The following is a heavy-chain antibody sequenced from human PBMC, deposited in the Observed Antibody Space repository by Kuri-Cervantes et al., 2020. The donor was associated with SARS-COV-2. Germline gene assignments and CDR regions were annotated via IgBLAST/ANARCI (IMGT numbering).Heavy chain of an antibody. J-gene: IGHJ4*02. V-gene: IGHV3-30*18. D-gene: IGHD6-19*01. CDR1: GFTFSRYG. Sequence: GESLKISCAASGFTFSRYGMHWVRQAPGKGLEWVSAIGHDVSRTNYSDSVNGRFTISRDNSQNMVYLQMTTLREDDTAVYYCAKEGNSCWYGGDWGQGALVTVSS. CDR2: IGHDVSRT. CDR3: AKEGNSCWYGGD.